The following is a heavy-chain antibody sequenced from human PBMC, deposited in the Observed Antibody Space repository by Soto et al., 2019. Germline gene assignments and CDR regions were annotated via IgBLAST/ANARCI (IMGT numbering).Heavy chain of an antibody. J-gene: IGHJ4*02. V-gene: IGHV4-34*01. Sequence: SETLSLTCAVYGGSFSGYYWSWIRQPPGKGLEWIGEINHSGSTNYNPSLKSRVTISVDTSKNQFSLKLSSVTAADTAVYYCARERDFTYYYDSSGHRERYFDYWGQGTLVTVSS. CDR1: GGSFSGYY. CDR3: ARERDFTYYYDSSGHRERYFDY. D-gene: IGHD3-22*01. CDR2: INHSGST.